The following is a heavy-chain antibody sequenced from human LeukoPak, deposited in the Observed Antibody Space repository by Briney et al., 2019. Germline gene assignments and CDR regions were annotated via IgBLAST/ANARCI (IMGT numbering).Heavy chain of an antibody. D-gene: IGHD2-2*01. CDR2: INPNSGGT. V-gene: IGHV1-2*02. CDR1: GYTFTGYY. CDR3: ARVRVPAAIAGDAFDI. J-gene: IGHJ3*02. Sequence: ASVKVSCKASGYTFTGYYMHWVRQAPGQGLEWMGWINPNSGGTNYAQKFQGRVTITADESTSTAYMELSSLRSEDTAVYYCARVRVPAAIAGDAFDIWGQGTMVTVSS.